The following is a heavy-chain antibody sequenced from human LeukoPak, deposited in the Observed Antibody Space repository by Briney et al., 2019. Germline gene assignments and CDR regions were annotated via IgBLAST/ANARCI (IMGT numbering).Heavy chain of an antibody. D-gene: IGHD3-22*01. J-gene: IGHJ4*02. Sequence: ASVMVSCKASGYTFTSYDINWVRQATGQGLEWMGWMNPNSGNTGYAQKFQGRVTMTRNTSISTAYMELSSLRSEDTAVYYCARGRERDYYDSSGYWFWGQGTLVTVSS. CDR2: MNPNSGNT. CDR3: ARGRERDYYDSSGYWF. CDR1: GYTFTSYD. V-gene: IGHV1-8*01.